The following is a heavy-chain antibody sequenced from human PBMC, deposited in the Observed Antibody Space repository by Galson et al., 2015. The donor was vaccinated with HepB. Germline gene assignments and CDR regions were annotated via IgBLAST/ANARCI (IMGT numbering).Heavy chain of an antibody. V-gene: IGHV3-30-3*01. CDR1: GFDFNDSS. CDR3: ARSAAGRTATTTLA. Sequence: LRLSCAASGFDFNDSSMHWVRQSPGKGLEWVAGISFDGRNSYYADSVKGRFIISRDSSKKTVYLQMNSLRSKDTAVYYCARSAAGRTATTTLAWGQGILVTVSS. D-gene: IGHD4-17*01. J-gene: IGHJ5*02. CDR2: ISFDGRNS.